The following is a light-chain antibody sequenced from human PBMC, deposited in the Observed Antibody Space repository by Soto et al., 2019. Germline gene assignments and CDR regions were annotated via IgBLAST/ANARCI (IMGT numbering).Light chain of an antibody. Sequence: QPASVSGSPGQSITISCTGTSSDIGDYNYVSWYQQHPGKAPKLIIFEVGDRPSGVSNRFSGSKSGYTASLTISGLQAEDEADYYCSSHTSTSTWVFGAGTKVTVL. V-gene: IGLV2-14*01. CDR2: EVG. J-gene: IGLJ3*02. CDR1: SSDIGDYNY. CDR3: SSHTSTSTWV.